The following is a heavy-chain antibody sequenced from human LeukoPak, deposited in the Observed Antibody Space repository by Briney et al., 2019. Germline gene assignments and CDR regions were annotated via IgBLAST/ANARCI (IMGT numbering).Heavy chain of an antibody. CDR3: ARVPTNSYGFGQ. D-gene: IGHD5-18*01. J-gene: IGHJ4*02. CDR1: GFSFSVYW. V-gene: IGHV3-74*01. CDR2: INEDGTSA. Sequence: PGGSLRLSCAASGFSFSVYWMHWVRQAPGKGLVWVAHINEDGTSASHADSVKGRFTISRGNAKNTLYLQMNSLTVEETAVYYCARVPTNSYGFGQWGQGSLVTVSS.